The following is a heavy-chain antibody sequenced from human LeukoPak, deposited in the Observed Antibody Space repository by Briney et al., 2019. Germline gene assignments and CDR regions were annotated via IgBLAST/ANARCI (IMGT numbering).Heavy chain of an antibody. J-gene: IGHJ4*02. CDR2: IYPSGST. CDR1: GGSISSFY. D-gene: IGHD1-26*01. Sequence: SETLSLTCTVSGGSISSFYWTWIRQPAGKGLEWIGRIYPSGSTNYNPSLKSRVTMSVDTSKNQFSLKLSSVTAADTAVYYCARENSGSYREFDYWGQGTLVTVSS. V-gene: IGHV4-4*07. CDR3: ARENSGSYREFDY.